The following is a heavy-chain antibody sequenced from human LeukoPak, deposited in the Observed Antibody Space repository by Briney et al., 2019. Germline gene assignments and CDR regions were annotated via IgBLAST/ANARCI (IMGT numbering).Heavy chain of an antibody. Sequence: SETLSLTCNVSGGSISSSSYYWGWIRQPPGKGLEWIGSIYYSGSTYYNPSLKSRVTISVDTSKNQFSLKLSSVTAADTAVYYCARHTTYGYSYGYDYWGQGTLVTVSS. D-gene: IGHD5-18*01. J-gene: IGHJ4*02. CDR3: ARHTTYGYSYGYDY. V-gene: IGHV4-39*01. CDR1: GGSISSSSYY. CDR2: IYYSGST.